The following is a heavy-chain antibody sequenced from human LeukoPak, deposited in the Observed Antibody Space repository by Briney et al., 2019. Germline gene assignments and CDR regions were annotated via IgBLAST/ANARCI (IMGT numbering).Heavy chain of an antibody. V-gene: IGHV3-53*01. CDR1: GFTVNSNY. CDR2: IYKGGER. CDR3: AREGGSGYCSTTSCSLDV. Sequence: PGGSLRLSCAASGFTVNSNYMSWVRQAPGKGLEWVSSIYKGGERFYAESVEGRFTISRDNSKNTLYLQMNSLRAEDTAVYFCAREGGSGYCSTTSCSLDVWGKGTTVTVSS. D-gene: IGHD2-2*01. J-gene: IGHJ6*04.